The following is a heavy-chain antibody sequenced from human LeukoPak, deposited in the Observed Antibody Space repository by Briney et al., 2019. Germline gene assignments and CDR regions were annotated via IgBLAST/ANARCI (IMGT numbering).Heavy chain of an antibody. CDR1: GYTFTSYG. Sequence: ASVKVSCKASGYTFTSYGISWVRQAPGQGLEWMGWINPNSGGTNYAQKFQGRVTMTRDTSISTAYMELSRLRSDDTAVYYCARDRRGVAVAGTGRVLSWFDPWGQGTLVTVSS. CDR2: INPNSGGT. CDR3: ARDRRGVAVAGTGRVLSWFDP. J-gene: IGHJ5*02. D-gene: IGHD6-19*01. V-gene: IGHV1-2*02.